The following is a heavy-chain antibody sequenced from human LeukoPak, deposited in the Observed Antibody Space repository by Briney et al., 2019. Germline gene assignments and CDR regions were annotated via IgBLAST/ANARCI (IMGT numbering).Heavy chain of an antibody. CDR2: ISGSGGST. CDR3: AKDLASQLGRGFYYYYGMDV. Sequence: PGGSLRLSGAASGFTFSSYAMSWVRQAPGKGLEWVSAISGSGGSTYYADSVKGRFTISRDNSKNTLYLQMNSLRAEDTAVYYCAKDLASQLGRGFYYYYGMDVWGQGTTVTVSS. J-gene: IGHJ6*02. D-gene: IGHD6-6*01. V-gene: IGHV3-23*01. CDR1: GFTFSSYA.